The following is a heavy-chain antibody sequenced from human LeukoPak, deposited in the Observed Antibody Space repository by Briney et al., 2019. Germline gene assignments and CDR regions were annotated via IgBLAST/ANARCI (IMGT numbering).Heavy chain of an antibody. V-gene: IGHV3-21*01. CDR1: GFTFSRYS. Sequence: GGSLRLSCAASGFTFSRYSMNWVRQAPGKGLEWVSSISISSNYIYYPDSLKGRFTISRDNAKNSLYLQMNSLRAEDTAVYYCAREATIKAYNFDYWGQGTLVTVSS. CDR2: ISISSNYI. D-gene: IGHD5-24*01. J-gene: IGHJ4*02. CDR3: AREATIKAYNFDY.